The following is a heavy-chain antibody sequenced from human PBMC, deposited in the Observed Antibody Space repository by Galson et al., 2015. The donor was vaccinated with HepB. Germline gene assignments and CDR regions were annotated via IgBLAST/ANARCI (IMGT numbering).Heavy chain of an antibody. CDR2: VHGDGSRT. CDR3: ARGRSFGGVIAGPYGMDV. CDR1: GFTFSGYW. D-gene: IGHD3-16*02. Sequence: SLRLSCATSGFTFSGYWMHWVRQAPGKGLVWVSCVHGDGSRTTYADSVKGRFTIFRDNAKNTLSLQMNSLRAEDTAVYYCARGRSFGGVIAGPYGMDVWGQGTTVTVSS. V-gene: IGHV3-74*01. J-gene: IGHJ6*02.